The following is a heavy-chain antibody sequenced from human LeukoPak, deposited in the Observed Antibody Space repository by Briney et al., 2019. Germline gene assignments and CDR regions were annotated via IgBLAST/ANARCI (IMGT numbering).Heavy chain of an antibody. Sequence: SETLSLTCTVSGGSISSPTYSWAWIRQPPGKGLEWLGSVPHSGSAYYSPSLKCRVTMSGDTSKNQFSLRLSSVTAADTAVYYCARRQLAAGGRGYFFDYWGQGTLVTVSS. D-gene: IGHD6-13*01. J-gene: IGHJ4*02. V-gene: IGHV4-39*01. CDR2: VPHSGSA. CDR1: GGSISSPTYS. CDR3: ARRQLAAGGRGYFFDY.